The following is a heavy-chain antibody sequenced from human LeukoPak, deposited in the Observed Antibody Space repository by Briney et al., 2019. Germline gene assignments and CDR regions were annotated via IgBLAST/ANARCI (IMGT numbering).Heavy chain of an antibody. D-gene: IGHD5-12*01. CDR1: GYTFTSSG. V-gene: IGHV1-18*01. J-gene: IGHJ4*02. CDR2: ISACNGNT. CDR3: ARVANQDIVASNFDY. Sequence: ASVKVSCKASGYTFTSSGISWVRQAPGQGLEWMGWISACNGNTNYAQKLQGRVTMTTDTSTSTAYMELRSLRSDDTAVYYCARVANQDIVASNFDYWGQGTLVTVSS.